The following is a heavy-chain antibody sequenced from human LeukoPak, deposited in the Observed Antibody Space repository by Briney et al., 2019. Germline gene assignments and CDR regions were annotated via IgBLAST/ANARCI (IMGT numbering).Heavy chain of an antibody. V-gene: IGHV1-18*01. CDR1: GYTFTSYG. Sequence: ASVKVSCKASGYTFTSYGISWVRQAPGQGLEWMGWTSAYNGNTNYAQKLQGRVTMTTDTSTSTAYMELRSLRPDDTAVYYCARDLRGSGSYYGGHFDYWGQGTLVTVSS. CDR2: TSAYNGNT. J-gene: IGHJ4*02. CDR3: ARDLRGSGSYYGGHFDY. D-gene: IGHD3-10*01.